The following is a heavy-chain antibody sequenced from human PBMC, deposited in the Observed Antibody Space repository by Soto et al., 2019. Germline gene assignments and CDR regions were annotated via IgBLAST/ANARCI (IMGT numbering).Heavy chain of an antibody. D-gene: IGHD5-12*01. CDR2: IIPILGIA. Sequence: ASVKVSCKASGGTFSSYTISWVRQAPGQGLEWMGRIIPILGIANYAQKFQGRVTITADKSTSTAYMELSSLRSEDTAVYYCASGGDGYNALDFWGQGTLVTVSS. CDR3: ASGGDGYNALDF. J-gene: IGHJ4*02. V-gene: IGHV1-69*02. CDR1: GGTFSSYT.